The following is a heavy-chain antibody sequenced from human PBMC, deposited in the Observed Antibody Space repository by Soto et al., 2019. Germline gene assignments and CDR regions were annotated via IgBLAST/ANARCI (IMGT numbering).Heavy chain of an antibody. Sequence: GASVKVSCKASGYTFTSYGISWVRQAPGQGLEWMGWISAYNGNTNYAQKLQGRVTMTTDTSTSTAYMELRSLRSDDTAVYYCARPPPWGSSGWYWGDYWGRETLVTVPS. CDR3: ARPPPWGSSGWYWGDY. CDR2: ISAYNGNT. D-gene: IGHD6-19*01. J-gene: IGHJ4*02. V-gene: IGHV1-18*01. CDR1: GYTFTSYG.